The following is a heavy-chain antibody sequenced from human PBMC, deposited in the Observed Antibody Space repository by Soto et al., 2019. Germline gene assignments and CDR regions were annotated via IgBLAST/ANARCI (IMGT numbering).Heavy chain of an antibody. CDR3: AKVSSSWYAGFFDL. J-gene: IGHJ4*02. CDR1: GFTFSRHA. Sequence: EVQLLESGGGLVQPGGSLRLSCTASGFTFSRHAMTWVRQAPGKGLEWVSGLSDSGASIYYADSVKGRFTISRDNSMNTLYLQRNTLRAEDTAVYYCAKVSSSWYAGFFDLWGQGTLVTVSS. D-gene: IGHD6-13*01. V-gene: IGHV3-23*01. CDR2: LSDSGASI.